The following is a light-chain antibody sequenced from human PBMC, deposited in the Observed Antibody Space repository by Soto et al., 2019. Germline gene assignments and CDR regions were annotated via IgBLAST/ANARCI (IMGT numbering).Light chain of an antibody. V-gene: IGKV1-6*01. CDR1: QAIGSD. CDR2: ATS. Sequence: AIEMTQSPSSLSASVGDRVTITCRASQAIGSDLAWYQQRPGRAPKLLIYATSSLQNGVPSRFSGSGSGTDFTLTISSLQPEDFATYYCLQDYNSLTFGGGTKVEIK. J-gene: IGKJ4*01. CDR3: LQDYNSLT.